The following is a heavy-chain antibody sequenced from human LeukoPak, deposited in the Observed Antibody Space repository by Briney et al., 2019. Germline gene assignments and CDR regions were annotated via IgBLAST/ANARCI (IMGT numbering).Heavy chain of an antibody. CDR3: TRLGLGDEACWFDP. J-gene: IGHJ5*02. D-gene: IGHD3-10*01. Sequence: KPSETLSLTCTVSGGSISNYYWSWIRQPPGKGLEWIGFVYYSGRTSYNPSLKSRVTISVDTSQSQFSLRLSSVTAADTAMYYCTRLGLGDEACWFDPWGQGTLVTVSS. CDR1: GGSISNYY. V-gene: IGHV4-59*01. CDR2: VYYSGRT.